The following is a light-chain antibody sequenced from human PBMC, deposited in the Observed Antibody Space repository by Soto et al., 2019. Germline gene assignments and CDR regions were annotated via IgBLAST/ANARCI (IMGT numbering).Light chain of an antibody. CDR2: RGS. CDR1: QNIRGNE. V-gene: IGKV3-20*01. CDR3: HYYGTTAPWT. Sequence: VLTQSPGTLSLSPGERTTLSCRASQNIRGNELAWYQQKPGQPPRLLIYRGSSRAPGIPDRFSGRGSGTEFSLTISRLEPEDFAVYYCHYYGTTAPWTFGQGNRVEIK. J-gene: IGKJ1*01.